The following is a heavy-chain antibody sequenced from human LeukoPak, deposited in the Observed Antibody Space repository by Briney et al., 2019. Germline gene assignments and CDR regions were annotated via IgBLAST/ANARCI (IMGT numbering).Heavy chain of an antibody. V-gene: IGHV1-18*04. D-gene: IGHD2-2*01. CDR2: SSAYNGNT. J-gene: IGHJ4*02. Sequence: GASVKVSCKAAGYTFTSYGISWVRQAPGQGLEWMGWSSAYNGNTNYAQKLQGRVTMPTDTSPSTVYMELRSLRSDDTAVYYCARGGLYCSSTSCYGIEYLGQGTLVTVSS. CDR3: ARGGLYCSSTSCYGIEY. CDR1: GYTFTSYG.